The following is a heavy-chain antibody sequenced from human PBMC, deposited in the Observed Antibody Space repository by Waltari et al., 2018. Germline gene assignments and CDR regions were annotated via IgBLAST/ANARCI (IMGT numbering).Heavy chain of an antibody. CDR1: GFTFSSYE. J-gene: IGHJ3*02. CDR3: ATYDFWSFIDAFDI. Sequence: EVQLVESGGGLVQPGGSLRLSCAASGFTFSSYEMNWVRQAPGQGVEWVSNIKQDGSEKYYVDSVKGRFTISRDNAKNSLYLQMNSLRAEDTAVYYCATYDFWSFIDAFDIWGQGTMVTVSS. CDR2: IKQDGSEK. D-gene: IGHD3-3*01. V-gene: IGHV3-7*01.